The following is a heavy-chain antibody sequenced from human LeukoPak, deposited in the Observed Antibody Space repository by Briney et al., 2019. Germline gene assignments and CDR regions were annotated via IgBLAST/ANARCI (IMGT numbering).Heavy chain of an antibody. CDR1: GFTFNSYA. CDR2: ISAYNTDT. V-gene: IGHV1-18*01. D-gene: IGHD3-22*01. J-gene: IGHJ4*02. Sequence: ASVKVSCKTSGFTFNSYAFSWVRQAPGQGLEWMGWISAYNTDTKYAQKIPGRVTLTIDSSRAAYMEMRGLRSDDTAVYYCARALYLDSSGYYPGLDYWGQGTLVTVSS. CDR3: ARALYLDSSGYYPGLDY.